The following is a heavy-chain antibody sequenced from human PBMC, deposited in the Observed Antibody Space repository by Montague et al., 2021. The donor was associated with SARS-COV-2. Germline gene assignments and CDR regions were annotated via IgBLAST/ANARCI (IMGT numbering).Heavy chain of an antibody. V-gene: IGHV4-59*01. D-gene: IGHD4-17*01. Sequence: SETVSLTCTVSGGSISSYYWSWIRQPPGKGLEWIGYIYYSGSTNYNPSLKSRVTISVDTSKNQFSLKLSSVTAADTAVYYCARYTRQIRLIVFDYGMDVWGQGTTVTVSS. CDR3: ARYTRQIRLIVFDYGMDV. J-gene: IGHJ6*02. CDR2: IYYSGST. CDR1: GGSISSYY.